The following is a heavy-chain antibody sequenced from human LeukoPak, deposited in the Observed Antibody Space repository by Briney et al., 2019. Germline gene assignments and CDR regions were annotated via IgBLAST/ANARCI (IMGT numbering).Heavy chain of an antibody. CDR3: ARDYGSSGYYFDY. CDR1: GFTFSSYA. D-gene: IGHD3-22*01. Sequence: GRSLRLSCAASGFTFSSYAMHWVRQAPGKGLEWVAVISYDGSNKYYADSVKGRLTISRDNSKNTLYLQMNSLRAEDTAVYYCARDYGSSGYYFDYWGQGTLVTVSS. J-gene: IGHJ4*02. V-gene: IGHV3-30-3*01. CDR2: ISYDGSNK.